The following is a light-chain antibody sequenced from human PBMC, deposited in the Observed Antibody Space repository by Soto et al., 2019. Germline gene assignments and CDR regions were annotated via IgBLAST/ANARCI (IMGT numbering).Light chain of an antibody. V-gene: IGKV1-5*03. CDR2: RES. CDR3: QQYNSYSPT. Sequence: INQSAPTLSESIGDRVTITCLASQSVSSRLAWYQQKPGKAPKLLIYRESSLESGVPSRFSGSGSGTVFTLTISSLQPDDFATYYSQQYNSYSPTFGQGTKVDI. J-gene: IGKJ1*01. CDR1: QSVSSR.